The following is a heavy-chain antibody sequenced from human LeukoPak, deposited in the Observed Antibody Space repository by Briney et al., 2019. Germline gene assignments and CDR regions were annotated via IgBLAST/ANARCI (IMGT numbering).Heavy chain of an antibody. J-gene: IGHJ4*02. CDR1: GFTFGDYA. D-gene: IGHD1-7*01. V-gene: IGHV3-49*04. CDR3: TRLNWNYGGNFDY. Sequence: PGRSLRLSCTASGFTFGDYAMSWVRQAPGKGLEWVGFIRSKAYGGTTEYAASVKGRFTISRDDSKSIAYLQMNSLKTEDTAVYYCTRLNWNYGGNFDYWGQGTLVTVSS. CDR2: IRSKAYGGTT.